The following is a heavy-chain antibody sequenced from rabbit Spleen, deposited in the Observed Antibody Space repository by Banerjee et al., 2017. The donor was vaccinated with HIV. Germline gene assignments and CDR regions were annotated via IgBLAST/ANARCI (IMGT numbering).Heavy chain of an antibody. CDR1: GVSFSSSSY. V-gene: IGHV1S40*01. Sequence: VESGGGLVKPGASLTLTCTASGVSFSSSSYMCWVRQAPGKGLEWIACINIVTGKDVYATWAKGRFIMSRTSSTTVTLQMTSLTAADTATYFCARGGYTYGYGFYPYPTGNFNLWGPGTLVTVS. CDR2: INIVTGKD. CDR3: ARGGYTYGYGFYPYPTGNFNL. D-gene: IGHD6-1*01. J-gene: IGHJ4*01.